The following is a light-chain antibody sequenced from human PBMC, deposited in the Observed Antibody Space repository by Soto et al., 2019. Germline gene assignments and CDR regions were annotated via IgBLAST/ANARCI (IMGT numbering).Light chain of an antibody. Sequence: EIVLTHSPATLSLSPWERATLSCRASQSVSSYLAWYQQKPGQAPRLLIYDASKRATGIPARFSGSGFGTDYTLTISSLEPEDFAVYYCQQRSKWRKFGQGTKVDIK. CDR2: DAS. CDR1: QSVSSY. CDR3: QQRSKWRK. J-gene: IGKJ1*01. V-gene: IGKV3-11*01.